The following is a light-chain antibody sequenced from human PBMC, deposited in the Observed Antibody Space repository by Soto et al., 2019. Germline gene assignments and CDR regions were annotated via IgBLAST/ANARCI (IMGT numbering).Light chain of an antibody. CDR2: GAS. CDR3: QQYGSSPWT. V-gene: IGKV3-20*01. Sequence: EIVLTQSPGTLSLSPGERATLSCRASQSVSSNYLPWYKQKPGQTPRLLIYGASSRATGIPDRFSGSGSGTDFTLTISRLQPEDFAVFYCQQYGSSPWTFGQGTKVEIK. J-gene: IGKJ1*01. CDR1: QSVSSNY.